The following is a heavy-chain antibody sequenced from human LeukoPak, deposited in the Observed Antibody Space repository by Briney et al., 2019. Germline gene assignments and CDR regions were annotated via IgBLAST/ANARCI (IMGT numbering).Heavy chain of an antibody. V-gene: IGHV4-31*03. CDR2: IYYSGST. CDR3: SRGSGWLSVY. J-gene: IGHJ4*02. Sequence: SQTLSLTCTVSGGSISSGGYYWSWIRQHPGKGLEWIGYIYYSGSTYYNPSLKSRVTISVDTSKNQFSLKLSSVTAADTAVYYCSRGSGWLSVYWGQGTLVTVSS. CDR1: GGSISSGGYY. D-gene: IGHD6-19*01.